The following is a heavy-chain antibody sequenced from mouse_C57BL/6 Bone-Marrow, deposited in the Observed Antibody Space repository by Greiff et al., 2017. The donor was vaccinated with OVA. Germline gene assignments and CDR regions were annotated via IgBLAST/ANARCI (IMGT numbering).Heavy chain of an antibody. Sequence: EVKLMESGPELVKPGASVKISCKASGSSFTGYYMHWVKQSHGNILDWIGYIYPYNGVSSYNQKFKGKAPLTVDKSSSTTYIELRSLTSEDSAVYYGARRGFADWGKGTLVTVSA. CDR3: ARRGFAD. CDR1: GSSFTGYY. J-gene: IGHJ3*01. V-gene: IGHV1-31*01. CDR2: IYPYNGVS.